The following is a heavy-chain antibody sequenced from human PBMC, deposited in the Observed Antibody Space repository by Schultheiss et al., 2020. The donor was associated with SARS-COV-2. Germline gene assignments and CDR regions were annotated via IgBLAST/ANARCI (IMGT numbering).Heavy chain of an antibody. V-gene: IGHV1-69*10. CDR2: IIPILGIA. J-gene: IGHJ6*02. CDR1: GYTFTSHG. CDR3: ARGSYYDSRDLDYYGMDV. D-gene: IGHD3-22*01. Sequence: SVKVSCKASGYTFTSHGISWVRQAPGQGLEWMGGIIPILGIANYAQRFQGRVTITADKSTTTAYMELRSLRSDDTAVYYCARGSYYDSRDLDYYGMDVWGQGTTVTVSS.